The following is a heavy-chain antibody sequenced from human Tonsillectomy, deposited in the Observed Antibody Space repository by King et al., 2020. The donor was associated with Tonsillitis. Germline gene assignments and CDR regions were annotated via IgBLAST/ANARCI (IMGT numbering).Heavy chain of an antibody. V-gene: IGHV3-23*04. CDR3: AKGGCSSTSCYYDCDY. Sequence: VQLVESGGGLVQPGGSLRLSCAASGFTFSSYAMSWVRQAPGKGLEWVSAISGSGGSTYYADSVKGRFTISRDNSKNTLSLQMNSLRAEDTAVYYCAKGGCSSTSCYYDCDYWGQGTLVTVSS. CDR1: GFTFSSYA. CDR2: ISGSGGST. D-gene: IGHD2-2*01. J-gene: IGHJ4*02.